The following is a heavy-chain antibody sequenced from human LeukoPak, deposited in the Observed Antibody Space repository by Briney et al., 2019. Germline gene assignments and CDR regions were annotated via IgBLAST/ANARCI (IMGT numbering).Heavy chain of an antibody. CDR2: IYYSGST. V-gene: IGHV4-59*01. D-gene: IGHD3-22*01. CDR3: ARDRVVGYFDY. J-gene: IGHJ4*02. Sequence: KPSETLSLTCTVSGGSISSYYWSWIRQPPGKGLEWIGYIYYSGSTNYNPSLKSRVTISVDTSKNQFSLKLSSVTAADTAVYYCARDRVVGYFDYWGQGTLVTVSS. CDR1: GGSISSYY.